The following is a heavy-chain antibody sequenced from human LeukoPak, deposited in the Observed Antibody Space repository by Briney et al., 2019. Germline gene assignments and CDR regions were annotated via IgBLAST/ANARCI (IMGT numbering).Heavy chain of an antibody. CDR1: GSTFTTYW. CDR2: LFPGVVDP. D-gene: IGHD6-13*01. CDR3: VRHGLGSSWFGFDY. V-gene: IGHV5-51*01. J-gene: IGHJ4*02. Sequence: PGGSLKISCQGSGSTFTTYWIGWARQLPGKGREWSGILFPGVVDPTYSPSFQGQVTISAYTSISTAYLQWSSLKASDSAMYYCVRHGLGSSWFGFDYWGQGTLVTVSS.